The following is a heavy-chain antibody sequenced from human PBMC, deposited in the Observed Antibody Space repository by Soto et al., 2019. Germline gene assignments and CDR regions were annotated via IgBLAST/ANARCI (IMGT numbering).Heavy chain of an antibody. Sequence: SETLSLTCTVSGGSITNPNDYWGWIRQPPGKGLEWVGTIYFSGSTYYNPSLKSRVTISVDTSKNQFSLKLGSVTAADTAVYFCARLPGGGTTHWFDPWGPGTLVTVSS. D-gene: IGHD3-10*01. V-gene: IGHV4-39*01. J-gene: IGHJ5*02. CDR1: GGSITNPNDY. CDR2: IYFSGST. CDR3: ARLPGGGTTHWFDP.